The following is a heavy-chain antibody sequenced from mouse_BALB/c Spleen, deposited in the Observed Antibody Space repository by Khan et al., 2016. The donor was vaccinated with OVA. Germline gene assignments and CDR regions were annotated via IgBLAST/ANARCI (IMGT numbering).Heavy chain of an antibody. V-gene: IGHV5-6-5*01. CDR3: ARGAYRYDECYVDY. CDR1: GFTFSSYA. Sequence: DVKLVESGGGSVKPGGSLKLSCAVSGFTFSSYAMSWVRQTPEKRLEWVASISSGGSNYYPDSVKGRFTIPRDNARNILYLQMSSLRSEDMAMYYCARGAYRYDECYVDYWGQGTTLTVSS. CDR2: ISSGGSN. D-gene: IGHD2-14*01. J-gene: IGHJ2*01.